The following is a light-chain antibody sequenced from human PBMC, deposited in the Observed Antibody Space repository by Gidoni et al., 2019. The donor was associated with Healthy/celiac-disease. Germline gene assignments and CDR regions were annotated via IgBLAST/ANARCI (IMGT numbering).Light chain of an antibody. CDR1: SSDVVGYNY. Sequence: SRGQSITISCTGTSSDVVGYNYVSWYQQHPGKAPKLMIYDVSNRPSGVSNRFSGSKSGNTASLTISGLQAEDEADYYCSSYTSSSSVVFGGGTKLTVL. CDR2: DVS. J-gene: IGLJ2*01. V-gene: IGLV2-14*04. CDR3: SSYTSSSSVV.